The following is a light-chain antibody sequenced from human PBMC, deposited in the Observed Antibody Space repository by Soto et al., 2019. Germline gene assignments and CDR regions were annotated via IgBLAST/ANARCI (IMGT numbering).Light chain of an antibody. J-gene: IGLJ2*01. V-gene: IGLV2-14*03. CDR1: SSDIGRYDY. CDR2: DVS. Sequence: QSALTQPASVSGSAVQSITNSCTGTSSDIGRYDYIYWYQQHPGKAPKLMIYDVSNRPSGIPNRFSGSKSGNTASLPISGLQAEDEADYYCTSFTITSTPVVFGGGTKFTVL. CDR3: TSFTITSTPVV.